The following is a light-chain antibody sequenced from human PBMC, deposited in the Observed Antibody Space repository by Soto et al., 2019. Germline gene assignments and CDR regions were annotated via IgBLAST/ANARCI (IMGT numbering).Light chain of an antibody. Sequence: DIQMTQSPSTLSGSVGDRVTITCRASQTISSWLAWYQQKPWKAPKLLIYAASTLQSGVPSRFSGSGSGTDFTLTIICLQSEDFAAYYCQQYYSYPPWTFGQGTKVDIK. CDR2: AAS. J-gene: IGKJ1*01. V-gene: IGKV1-5*01. CDR1: QTISSW. CDR3: QQYYSYPPWT.